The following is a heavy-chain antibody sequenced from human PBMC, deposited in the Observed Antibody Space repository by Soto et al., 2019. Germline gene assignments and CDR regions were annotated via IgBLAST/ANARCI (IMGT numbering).Heavy chain of an antibody. CDR1: GGSISDYY. CDR3: ARESVWFGELSYYYGMDV. CDR2: IDNSGSI. D-gene: IGHD3-10*01. Sequence: QVQLQESGPGLVKPSETLSLTCTVSGGSISDYYWNWIRQPPGKGLELIGYIDNSGSINYNHSLKSRVTISVDTYKNQFSLNLRSVSAADTAVYFCARESVWFGELSYYYGMDVWGQGTTVTVSS. V-gene: IGHV4-59*01. J-gene: IGHJ6*02.